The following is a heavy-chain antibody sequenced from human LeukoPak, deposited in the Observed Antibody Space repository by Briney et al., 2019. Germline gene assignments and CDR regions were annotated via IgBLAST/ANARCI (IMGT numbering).Heavy chain of an antibody. D-gene: IGHD4-17*01. CDR2: IYPGDSDT. V-gene: IGHV5-51*01. Sequence: GESLKISCKGSGYSFTNYWIGWVRQMPGKGLEWMGIIYPGDSDTTYSPSFQGQVTISADKSISTAYLQWSSLKASDTAMYYCVRQTVTREEYFDLWGRGTLVTVSS. CDR3: VRQTVTREEYFDL. J-gene: IGHJ2*01. CDR1: GYSFTNYW.